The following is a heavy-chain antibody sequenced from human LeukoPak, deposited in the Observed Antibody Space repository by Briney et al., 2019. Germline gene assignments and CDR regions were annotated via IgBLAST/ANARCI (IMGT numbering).Heavy chain of an antibody. CDR1: GFTFSSYG. CDR2: ISYDGSNK. D-gene: IGHD3-10*01. Sequence: GGSLRLSCAASGFTFSSYGMHWVRQAPGKGLEWVAVISYDGSNKYYADSVKGRFTISRDNSKNTLYLQMNSLRAEDTAVYYCAKPPPGSYTYYFDYWGQGTLVTVSS. CDR3: AKPPPGSYTYYFDY. V-gene: IGHV3-30*18. J-gene: IGHJ4*02.